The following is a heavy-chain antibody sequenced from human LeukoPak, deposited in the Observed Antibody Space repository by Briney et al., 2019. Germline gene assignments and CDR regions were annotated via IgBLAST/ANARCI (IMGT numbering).Heavy chain of an antibody. D-gene: IGHD3-22*01. J-gene: IGHJ4*02. CDR1: GYTFTGYY. CDR2: INPNSGGT. CDR3: ARGGDYYDSSGYYYFDY. V-gene: IGHV1-2*04. Sequence: ASVKVSCKASGYTFTGYYMHWVRQAPGQGLEWMGWINPNSGGTNYAQKFQGWVTMTRDTSISTAYMELSRLRSDDTAVYYCARGGDYYDSSGYYYFDYWGQGTLVTVSS.